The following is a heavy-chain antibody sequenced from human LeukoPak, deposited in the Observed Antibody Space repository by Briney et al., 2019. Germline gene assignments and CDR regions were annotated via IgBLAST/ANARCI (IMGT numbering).Heavy chain of an antibody. V-gene: IGHV4-59*01. CDR3: ARTKQLATPTFDY. D-gene: IGHD6-6*01. CDR2: IYYSGST. J-gene: IGHJ4*02. CDR1: GGSISSYY. Sequence: PSETLSLTCTVSGGSISSYYWSWIRRPPGKGLEWIGYIYYSGSTNYNPSLKSRVTISVDTSKNQFSLKLSSVTAADTAVYYCARTKQLATPTFDYWGQGTLVTVSS.